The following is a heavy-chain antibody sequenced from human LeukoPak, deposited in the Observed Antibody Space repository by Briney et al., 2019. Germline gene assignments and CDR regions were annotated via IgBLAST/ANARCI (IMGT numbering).Heavy chain of an antibody. D-gene: IGHD6-13*01. V-gene: IGHV4-59*01. CDR2: IYYSGST. CDR1: GGSISSYY. J-gene: IGHJ2*01. CDR3: AREIRSYSSSWSPLRYFDL. Sequence: SETLSLTCTVSGGSISSYYWSWTRQPPGKGLEWIGYIYYSGSTNYNPSLKSRVTISVDTSKNQFSLKLSSVTAADTAVYYCAREIRSYSSSWSPLRYFDLWGRGTLVTVSS.